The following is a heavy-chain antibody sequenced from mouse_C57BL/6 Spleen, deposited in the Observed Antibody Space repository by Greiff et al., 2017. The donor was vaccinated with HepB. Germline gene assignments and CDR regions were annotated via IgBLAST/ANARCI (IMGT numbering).Heavy chain of an antibody. V-gene: IGHV1-26*01. CDR3: ARSDYYGSSYEVWFAY. Sequence: VQLKESGPELVKPGASVKISCKASGYTFTDYYMNWVKQSHGKSLEWIGDINPNNGGTSYNQKFKGKATLTVDKSSSTAYMELRSLTSEDSAVYYCARSDYYGSSYEVWFAYWGQGTLVTVSA. J-gene: IGHJ3*01. CDR1: GYTFTDYY. CDR2: INPNNGGT. D-gene: IGHD1-1*01.